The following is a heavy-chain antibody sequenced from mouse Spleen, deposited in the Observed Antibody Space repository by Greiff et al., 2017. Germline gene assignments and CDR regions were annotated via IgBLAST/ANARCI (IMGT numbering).Heavy chain of an antibody. V-gene: IGHV6-6*01. Sequence: EVMLVESGGGLVQPGGSMKLSCAASGFTFSDAWMDWVRQSPEKGLEWVAEIRNKANNHATYYAESVKGRFTISRDDSKSSVYLQMNSLRAEDTGIYYCTTYGNYSGWFAYWGQGTLVTVSA. CDR3: TTYGNYSGWFAY. J-gene: IGHJ3*01. D-gene: IGHD2-1*01. CDR1: GFTFSDAW. CDR2: IRNKANNHAT.